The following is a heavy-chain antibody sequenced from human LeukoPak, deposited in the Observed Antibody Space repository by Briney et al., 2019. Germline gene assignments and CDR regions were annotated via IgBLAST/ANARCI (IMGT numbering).Heavy chain of an antibody. CDR3: ARERMYSGSGSTFPYYDY. V-gene: IGHV3-7*01. D-gene: IGHD3-10*01. Sequence: GGSLRLSCAASGFTFSSYWMSWVRQSPGKGLEWVANIKPDGSEKYYVDSVKGRFTISRDNARNALFLEMNSLRAEDTAVYYCARERMYSGSGSTFPYYDYWGQGTLVIVSS. CDR2: IKPDGSEK. CDR1: GFTFSSYW. J-gene: IGHJ4*02.